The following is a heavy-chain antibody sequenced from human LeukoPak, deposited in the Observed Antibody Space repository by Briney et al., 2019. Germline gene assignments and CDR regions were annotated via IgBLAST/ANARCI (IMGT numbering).Heavy chain of an antibody. V-gene: IGHV3-23*01. D-gene: IGHD3-22*01. CDR2: ISGDGDST. CDR3: AISKGNYYDGWYVDY. CDR1: GFTFSSYA. J-gene: IGHJ4*02. Sequence: TGGSLRLSCAASGFTFSSYAMTWVRQAPGKGLEWVSAISGDGDSTYYADSVKGRFTISRDNSKNTLYLQMNSLRAEDTAVYFCAISKGNYYDGWYVDYWGLGTLVTVSS.